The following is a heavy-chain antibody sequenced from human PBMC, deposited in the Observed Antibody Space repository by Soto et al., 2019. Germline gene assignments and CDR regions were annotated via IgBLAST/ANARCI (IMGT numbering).Heavy chain of an antibody. V-gene: IGHV1-69*13. Sequence: SVKVSCKASGGTFSSYAISWVRQAPGQGLEWMGGIIPIFGTANYAQKFQGRVTITADESTSTAYMELSSLRSEDTAVYYCARVTVVVPAAILGSDYYYYYGMDVWGQGTTVTVSS. J-gene: IGHJ6*02. D-gene: IGHD2-2*02. CDR2: IIPIFGTA. CDR3: ARVTVVVPAAILGSDYYYYYGMDV. CDR1: GGTFSSYA.